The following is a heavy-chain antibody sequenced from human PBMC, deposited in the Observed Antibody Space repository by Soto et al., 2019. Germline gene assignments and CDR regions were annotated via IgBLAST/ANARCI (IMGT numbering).Heavy chain of an antibody. Sequence: QVQLQESGPGLVKPSQTLSLTCTVSVGSISSGGYYWSCIRQHPGKVLEWIGYIYYSGSTYYNPSLKSRVNISVDTSKNQFFLKLSPVTSADTAVYYCARGRSTDPNYFYYWGQGTLVTVSS. J-gene: IGHJ4*02. CDR2: IYYSGST. CDR3: ARGRSTDPNYFYY. V-gene: IGHV4-31*03. CDR1: VGSISSGGYY. D-gene: IGHD2-2*01.